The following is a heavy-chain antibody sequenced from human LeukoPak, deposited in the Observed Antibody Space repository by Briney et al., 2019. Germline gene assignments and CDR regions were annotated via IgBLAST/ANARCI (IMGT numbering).Heavy chain of an antibody. Sequence: GESLKISCKGSEYSFATYWIGWVRQMPGQGLEWMGIIFPGDSDTRYSPSFQGQVTISAGKSISTAYLQWSSLKASDTAIYYCASEYCSGGNCYFDYWGQGTLVTASS. J-gene: IGHJ4*02. D-gene: IGHD2-15*01. CDR1: EYSFATYW. V-gene: IGHV5-51*01. CDR3: ASEYCSGGNCYFDY. CDR2: IFPGDSDT.